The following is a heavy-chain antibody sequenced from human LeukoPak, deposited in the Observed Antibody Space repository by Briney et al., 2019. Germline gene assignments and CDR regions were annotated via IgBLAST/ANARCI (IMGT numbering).Heavy chain of an antibody. CDR3: ARGLAAAGTSYFDY. D-gene: IGHD6-13*01. CDR1: GGSINSYY. Sequence: PSETLSLTCTVSGGSINSYYWSWIRQPPGKGLECIAYIYYSGITNYSPSLTGRVTISVDTSMHQFSLKLSSVTAADTAVYYCARGLAAAGTSYFDYWGQGTLVTVSS. CDR2: IYYSGIT. J-gene: IGHJ4*02. V-gene: IGHV4-59*01.